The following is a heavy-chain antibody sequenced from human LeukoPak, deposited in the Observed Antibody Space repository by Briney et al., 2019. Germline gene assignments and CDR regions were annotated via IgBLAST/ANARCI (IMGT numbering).Heavy chain of an antibody. Sequence: GGSLRLSCAASGFTFSDYYMNWIRQAPGKGLEWVSFIRFSGGSVYYADSVKGRFTLSRDNAKNSLYLQMNSLRAEDTAVYYCARYCNTTSCFDYWGQGTPVTVSS. V-gene: IGHV3-11*01. CDR2: IRFSGGSV. CDR1: GFTFSDYY. J-gene: IGHJ4*02. D-gene: IGHD2-2*01. CDR3: ARYCNTTSCFDY.